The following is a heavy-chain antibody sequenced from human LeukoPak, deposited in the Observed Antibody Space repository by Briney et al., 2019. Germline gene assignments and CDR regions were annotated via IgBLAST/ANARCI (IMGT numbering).Heavy chain of an antibody. J-gene: IGHJ4*02. D-gene: IGHD5-24*01. V-gene: IGHV3-33*06. Sequence: GGSLRLSCAASGFTFSSYGMHWVRQAPGKGLEWVAVIWYDGSNKYYADSVKGRFTISRDNSRNTLYLQMNSLRAEDTAVYYCAKDRGRRDGYNSLDYWGQGTLVTVSS. CDR1: GFTFSSYG. CDR3: AKDRGRRDGYNSLDY. CDR2: IWYDGSNK.